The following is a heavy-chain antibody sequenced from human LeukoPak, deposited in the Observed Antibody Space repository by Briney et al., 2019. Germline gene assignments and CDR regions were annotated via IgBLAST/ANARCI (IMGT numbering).Heavy chain of an antibody. Sequence: ASVKVSCKASGYTFTGYYMHWVRQAPGQGLEWMGWINPNSGGTNYAQKFQGRVTMTRDTSISTAYMELSRLRSDDTAVYYCARVIWEFSAAAQRNDFDYWGQGTLVTVSS. CDR3: ARVIWEFSAAAQRNDFDY. V-gene: IGHV1-2*02. J-gene: IGHJ4*02. CDR1: GYTFTGYY. CDR2: INPNSGGT. D-gene: IGHD3-16*02.